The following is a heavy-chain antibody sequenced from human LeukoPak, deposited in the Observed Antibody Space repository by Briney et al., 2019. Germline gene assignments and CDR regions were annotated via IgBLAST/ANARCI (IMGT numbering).Heavy chain of an antibody. J-gene: IGHJ4*02. CDR3: ARDIREVGESHYFDY. Sequence: PSETLSLTCTVSGISITTYYRSWIRQPPGNGLEWIGLIHYSGSTTYNPSLKSRVTISVGTSKNQFFLHLSSVTAADTAVYYCARDIREVGESHYFDYWGQGTLVTVTS. CDR2: IHYSGST. D-gene: IGHD1-26*01. V-gene: IGHV4-59*01. CDR1: GISITTYY.